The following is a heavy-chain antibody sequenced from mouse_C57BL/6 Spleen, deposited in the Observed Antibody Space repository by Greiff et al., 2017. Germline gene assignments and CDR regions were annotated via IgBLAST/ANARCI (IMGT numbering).Heavy chain of an antibody. Sequence: DVTLVESGGGLVQPGGSLKLSCAASGFTFSDYGMHWVRQAPETGLGWVAYVSSGSSTIYYADPVQGRSTFTSANSKHARLLQTTGLSSEDTAMYYCARGGPDWYFDVWGTGTTVTVSS. V-gene: IGHV5-17*01. CDR1: GFTFSDYG. D-gene: IGHD3-3*01. J-gene: IGHJ1*03. CDR3: ARGGPDWYFDV. CDR2: VSSGSSTI.